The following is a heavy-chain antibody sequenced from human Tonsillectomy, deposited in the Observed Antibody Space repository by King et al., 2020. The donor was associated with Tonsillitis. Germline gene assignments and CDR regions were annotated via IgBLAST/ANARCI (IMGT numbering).Heavy chain of an antibody. CDR3: AKPSPEGAIDY. V-gene: IGHV3-30*18. D-gene: IGHD1-26*01. Sequence: VQLVESGGGVVQPGRSLRLSCAASGFTFSSYGMHWVRQAPGKGLEWVAVISYDGSNKYYADSVKGRFTISRDNSKNTLYLQMNSLRAEDTAVYYCAKPSPEGAIDYWGQGTLVTVSS. CDR2: ISYDGSNK. CDR1: GFTFSSYG. J-gene: IGHJ4*02.